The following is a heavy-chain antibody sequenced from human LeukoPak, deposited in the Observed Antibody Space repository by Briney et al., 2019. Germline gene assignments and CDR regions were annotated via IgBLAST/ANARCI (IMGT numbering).Heavy chain of an antibody. Sequence: PGGSLRLSCAASGFTFSSYGMHWVRQAPGKGLEWVAVISYDGSNKYYGDSVKGRFTISRDNSKNTLYLQMNSLRAEDTAVYYCAKEGYYGMDVWAKGPRSPSP. CDR2: ISYDGSNK. CDR3: AKEGYYGMDV. J-gene: IGHJ6*02. V-gene: IGHV3-30*18. CDR1: GFTFSSYG.